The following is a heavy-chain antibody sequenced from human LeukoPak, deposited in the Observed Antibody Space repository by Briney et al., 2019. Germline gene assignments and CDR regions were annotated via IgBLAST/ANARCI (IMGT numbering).Heavy chain of an antibody. CDR2: ISGSGGST. CDR1: GFTFSSYA. V-gene: IGHV3-23*01. Sequence: PGGSLRLSCAASGFTFSSYAMSWVRQAPGKGLEWVSAISGSGGSTYYADSVKGRFTISRDNSKNTLYLQMNSLRAEDTAVYYCAKDLRAVRGVTRPNYGMDVWGQGTTVTVSS. J-gene: IGHJ6*02. CDR3: AKDLRAVRGVTRPNYGMDV. D-gene: IGHD3-10*01.